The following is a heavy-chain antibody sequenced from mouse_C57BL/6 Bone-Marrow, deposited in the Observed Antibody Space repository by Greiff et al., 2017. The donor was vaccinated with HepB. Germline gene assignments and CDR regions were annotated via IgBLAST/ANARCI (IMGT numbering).Heavy chain of an antibody. CDR3: ARLGYSNYWYFDV. Sequence: DVKLQESGGGLVQPGGSLKLSCAASGFTFSDYGMAWVRQAPRKGPEWVAFISNLAYSIYYADTVTGRFTISRENAKNTLYLEMSSLRSEDTAMYYCARLGYSNYWYFDVWGTGTTVTVSS. V-gene: IGHV5-15*01. D-gene: IGHD2-5*01. CDR2: ISNLAYSI. J-gene: IGHJ1*03. CDR1: GFTFSDYG.